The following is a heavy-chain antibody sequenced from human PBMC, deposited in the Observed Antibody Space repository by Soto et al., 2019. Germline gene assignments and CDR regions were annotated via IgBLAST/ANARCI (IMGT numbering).Heavy chain of an antibody. Sequence: EERLVESGGGLVQPGGSLRLSCAISGFTFRRDWMNWVRQAPGKGLEWVAHINQDGTQKYYVGSVKGRFTIFRDNAKNSLYLQMNSLRVEDTAVYYCSGGVGDAVWGQGTLVTVSS. V-gene: IGHV3-7*04. CDR3: SGGVGDAV. J-gene: IGHJ4*02. CDR2: INQDGTQK. CDR1: GFTFRRDW. D-gene: IGHD1-26*01.